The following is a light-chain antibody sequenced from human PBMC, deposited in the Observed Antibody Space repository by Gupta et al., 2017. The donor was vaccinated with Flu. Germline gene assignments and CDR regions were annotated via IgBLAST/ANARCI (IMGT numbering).Light chain of an antibody. J-gene: IGKJ2*01. CDR1: QSIVHSDGNTY. CDR2: KSS. CDR3: RQGEQFPYT. Sequence: DLVMTQTPLSSPVALGQPASISCRSRQSIVHSDGNTYLRWIQQRPGQPPRGLMYKSSSRGAGVPDRFSGGGTGTDFTLKISRVEAEDVGVYYCRQGEQFPYTFGQGTKLEIK. V-gene: IGKV2-24*01.